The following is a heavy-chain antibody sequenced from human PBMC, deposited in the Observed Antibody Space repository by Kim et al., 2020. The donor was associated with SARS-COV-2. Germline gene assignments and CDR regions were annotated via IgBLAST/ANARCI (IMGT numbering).Heavy chain of an antibody. D-gene: IGHD3-16*01. J-gene: IGHJ6*02. CDR1: GFTFSDYY. CDR3: ARVGYDYVWGGCRDYYYDCGMDV. V-gene: IGHV3-11*05. Sequence: GGSLRLSCAASGFTFSDYYMNWVRQAPGKGLEWVSYISSNSSYTNYADSVKGRFTISRDNAKNSLSLQMNSLRAEDTAVYYCARVGYDYVWGGCRDYYYDCGMDVWGQGTTVTVSS. CDR2: ISSNSSYT.